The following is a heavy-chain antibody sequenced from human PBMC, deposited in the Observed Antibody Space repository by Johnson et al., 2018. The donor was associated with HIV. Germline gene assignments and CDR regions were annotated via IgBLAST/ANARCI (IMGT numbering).Heavy chain of an antibody. D-gene: IGHD6-13*01. V-gene: IGHV3-66*01. CDR1: GFKLYEYD. CDR2: IYSGGRT. J-gene: IGHJ3*02. Sequence: VQLVESGGDVVRPGGSLRISCVASGFKLYEYDVSWVRQAPGTGLAWVSLIYSGGRTYYADSVKGRFTISRDNSKNTLYLQMNSLRAEDTAVYYCARDRGSSRLLDAFDIWGQGTMVTVSS. CDR3: ARDRGSSRLLDAFDI.